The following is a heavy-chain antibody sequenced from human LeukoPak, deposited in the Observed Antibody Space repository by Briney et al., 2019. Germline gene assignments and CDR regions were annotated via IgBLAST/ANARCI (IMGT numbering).Heavy chain of an antibody. CDR3: ARAYVVVPATALRFEP. CDR2: INHSGST. Sequence: SETLSLTCAVYGGSFSGYYWSWIRQPPGKGLEWIGEINHSGSTNYNPSLKSRVTISVDTSKNQFSLKLSSVTAADTAVYYCARAYVVVPATALRFEPWGQGTLVTVSS. J-gene: IGHJ5*02. CDR1: GGSFSGYY. V-gene: IGHV4-34*01. D-gene: IGHD2-2*01.